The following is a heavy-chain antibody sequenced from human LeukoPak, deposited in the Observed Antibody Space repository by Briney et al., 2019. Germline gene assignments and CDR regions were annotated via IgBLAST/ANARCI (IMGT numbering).Heavy chain of an antibody. J-gene: IGHJ4*02. D-gene: IGHD3-10*02. CDR2: NYRGGTT. V-gene: IGHV3-53*01. CDR1: GFSVSGSD. Sequence: GGSLRLSCAASGFSVSGSDMTWVRQAPGKGLEWVSVNYRGGTTDHADSVKGRFTSSRDNSKNTLYLQMNSLRAEDTAVYYCARLCWGNQLAGFDSWGQGTLVTVSS. CDR3: ARLCWGNQLAGFDS.